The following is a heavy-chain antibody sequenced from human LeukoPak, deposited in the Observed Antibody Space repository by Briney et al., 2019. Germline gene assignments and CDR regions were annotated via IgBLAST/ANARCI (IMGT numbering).Heavy chain of an antibody. J-gene: IGHJ4*02. CDR1: GFSLSDYY. D-gene: IGHD2-15*01. V-gene: IGHV3-66*01. CDR2: IYSGGST. Sequence: GGSLRLSCAASGFSLSDYYMSWIRQAPGKGLEWVSVIYSGGSTYYADSVKGRFTISRDNSKNTLYLQMNSLRAEDTAVYYCAREIGDCSGGSCHYYFDYWGQGTLVTVSS. CDR3: AREIGDCSGGSCHYYFDY.